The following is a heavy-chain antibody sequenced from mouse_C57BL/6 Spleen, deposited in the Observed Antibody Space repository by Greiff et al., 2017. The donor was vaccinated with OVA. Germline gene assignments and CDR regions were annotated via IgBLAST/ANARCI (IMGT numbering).Heavy chain of an antibody. CDR1: GYTFTSYW. J-gene: IGHJ3*01. CDR2: IHPNSGST. Sequence: QVQLQQPGAELVKPGASVKLSCKASGYTFTSYWMHWVKQRPGQGLEWIGMIHPNSGSTNYNEKFKSKATLTVDKSSSPAYMQLSSLTSEDSAVYYCARSPYDYDGPGFAYWGQGTLVTVSA. V-gene: IGHV1-64*01. CDR3: ARSPYDYDGPGFAY. D-gene: IGHD2-4*01.